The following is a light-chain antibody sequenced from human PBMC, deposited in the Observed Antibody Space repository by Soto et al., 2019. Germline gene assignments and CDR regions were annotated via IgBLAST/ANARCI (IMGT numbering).Light chain of an antibody. Sequence: DIQMTQSPSSLSASVGVRVTITCRARQSISSYLNWYQQKPGKAPKLLIYAASSLQSGVPSRFSGSGSRTDFTLTISSLQPEDFATYYCQQSYSTPYTFGQGTKLEIK. J-gene: IGKJ2*01. CDR1: QSISSY. V-gene: IGKV1-39*01. CDR2: AAS. CDR3: QQSYSTPYT.